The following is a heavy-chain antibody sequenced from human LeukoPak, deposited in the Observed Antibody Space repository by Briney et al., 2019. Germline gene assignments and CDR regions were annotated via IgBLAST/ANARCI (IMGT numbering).Heavy chain of an antibody. J-gene: IGHJ6*03. D-gene: IGHD5-18*01. CDR3: ARLGYTQGSYYYYYMDV. CDR1: GYSFTSYW. V-gene: IGHV5-51*01. Sequence: GESLKISCKGSGYSFTSYWIGWVRQMPGKGLEWMGIIYPGDSDTRYSPSFQGQVTISADKSISTAYLQWSSLKASDTAMYYCARLGYTQGSYYYYYMDVWGKGTTVTVSS. CDR2: IYPGDSDT.